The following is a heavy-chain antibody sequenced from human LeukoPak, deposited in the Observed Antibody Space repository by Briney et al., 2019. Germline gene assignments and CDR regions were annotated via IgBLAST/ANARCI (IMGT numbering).Heavy chain of an antibody. Sequence: SETLSLTCTVSGGSISSSSYYWGWIRQPPGKGLEWIGSIYYSGSTYYNPSLKSRVTISVDTSKNQFSLKLSSVTAADTAVYYCARVGASLTLWYNWFDPWGQGTLVTVSS. J-gene: IGHJ5*02. CDR3: ARVGASLTLWYNWFDP. D-gene: IGHD1-26*01. V-gene: IGHV4-39*07. CDR1: GGSISSSSYY. CDR2: IYYSGST.